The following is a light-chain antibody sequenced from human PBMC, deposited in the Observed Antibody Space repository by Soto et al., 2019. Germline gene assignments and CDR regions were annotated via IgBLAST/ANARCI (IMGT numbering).Light chain of an antibody. V-gene: IGLV2-11*01. CDR2: DVS. CDR3: CSYAGSNTFYV. Sequence: SLPSPPRSVCGSPGQSFTISCTGTISDVGGYSYLFWYQQHPGKGTKLMIYDVSKRPSGVPDRFSGSKSGKTASLTISGLQAEDEADYYCCSYAGSNTFYVSGTGTKVTV. CDR1: ISDVGGYSY. J-gene: IGLJ1*01.